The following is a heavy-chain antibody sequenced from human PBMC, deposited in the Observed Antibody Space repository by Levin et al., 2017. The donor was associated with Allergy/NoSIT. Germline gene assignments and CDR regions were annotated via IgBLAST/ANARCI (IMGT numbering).Heavy chain of an antibody. D-gene: IGHD4-17*01. CDR1: GFTFSSYG. Sequence: SCAASGFTFSSYGMHWVRQAPGKGLEWVAVISYDGSNKYYADSVKGRFTISRDNSKNTLYLQMNSLRAEDTAVYYCAKDLYGDRLFDYWGQGTLVTVSS. CDR3: AKDLYGDRLFDY. CDR2: ISYDGSNK. V-gene: IGHV3-30*18. J-gene: IGHJ4*02.